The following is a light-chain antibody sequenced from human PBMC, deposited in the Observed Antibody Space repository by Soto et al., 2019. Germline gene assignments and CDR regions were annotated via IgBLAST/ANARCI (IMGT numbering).Light chain of an antibody. CDR3: QQRSAWLT. Sequence: EIVLTQSPATLSLSPGERATLSCRASQSVGTSLTWYQQKPGQPPRLLIYAASKRATDIPARFSGSGSGTDFTLTLSSLEPEDVAVYYCQQRSAWLTFGGGTKVEIK. J-gene: IGKJ4*01. V-gene: IGKV3-11*01. CDR2: AAS. CDR1: QSVGTS.